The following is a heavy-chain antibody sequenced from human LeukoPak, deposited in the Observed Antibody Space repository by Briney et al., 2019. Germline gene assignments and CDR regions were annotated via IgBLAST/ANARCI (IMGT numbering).Heavy chain of an antibody. Sequence: GGSLRLSCAASGFTFDDYAMHWVRQAPGKGLEWVSGISWNSGSIGYADSVKGRFTISRDNAKNSLYLQMNSLRAEDTALYYCAKADEGVVVAATYDYWGQGTLVTVSS. CDR1: GFTFDDYA. V-gene: IGHV3-9*01. J-gene: IGHJ4*02. CDR2: ISWNSGSI. D-gene: IGHD2-15*01. CDR3: AKADEGVVVAATYDY.